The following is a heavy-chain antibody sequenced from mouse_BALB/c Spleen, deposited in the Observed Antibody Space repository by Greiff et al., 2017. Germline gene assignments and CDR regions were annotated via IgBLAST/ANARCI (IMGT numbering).Heavy chain of an antibody. CDR1: GYTFTSYW. V-gene: IGHV1-87*01. Sequence: QVQLQQSGAELARPGASVKLSCKASGYTFTSYWMQWVKQRPGQGLEWIGAIYPGDGDTRYTQKFKGKATLTADKSSSTAYMQLSSLASEDSAVYYCARGYYNYWGQGTTLTGSS. CDR2: IYPGDGDT. CDR3: ARGYYNY. D-gene: IGHD2-3*01. J-gene: IGHJ2*01.